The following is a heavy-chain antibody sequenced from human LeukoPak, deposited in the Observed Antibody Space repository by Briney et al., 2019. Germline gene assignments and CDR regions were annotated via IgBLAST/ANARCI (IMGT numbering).Heavy chain of an antibody. CDR3: VVVVEPPDSDGFDV. CDR2: INADGSTA. D-gene: IGHD1-14*01. CDR1: VFTFSNSW. Sequence: GSLRLSCAASVFTFSNSWVHWVRQAPGKGLVWVSLINADGSTATYADSVKGRFTISRDSARNTLSLQMNSLTIEDTAVYYCVVVVEPPDSDGFDVWGQGTMITVSS. V-gene: IGHV3-74*01. J-gene: IGHJ3*01.